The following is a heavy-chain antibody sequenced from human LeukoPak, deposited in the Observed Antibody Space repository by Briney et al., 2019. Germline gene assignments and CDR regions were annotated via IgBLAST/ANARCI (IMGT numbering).Heavy chain of an antibody. CDR1: GYTFTSYG. CDR3: ASSLHHYDSSGYSDY. V-gene: IGHV1-18*01. J-gene: IGHJ4*02. CDR2: ISAYNGNT. D-gene: IGHD3-22*01. Sequence: ASVKVSCKASGYTFTSYGISWVPRAPGQGRVGVGGISAYNGNTNYAQKLQGRVTMTTDTSTSTAYMELRSLRSDDTAVYYCASSLHHYDSSGYSDYWGQGTLVTVSS.